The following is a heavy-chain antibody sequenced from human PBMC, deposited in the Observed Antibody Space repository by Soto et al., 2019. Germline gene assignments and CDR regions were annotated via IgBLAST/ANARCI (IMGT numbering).Heavy chain of an antibody. CDR1: GFSLTTSGEA. V-gene: IGHV2-5*02. J-gene: IGHJ4*02. D-gene: IGHD3-16*02. CDR3: AHTGDWRYYFDF. CDR2: IFWDDDD. Sequence: QITLKESGPTLVHPTQTLTLTCTFSGFSLTTSGEAVAWIRQPPGKALEWLALIFWDDDDRYSPSLRNRLTINKDASANQVVLTMTDMDPVDTGTYSCAHTGDWRYYFDFLGQGTLVTVSS.